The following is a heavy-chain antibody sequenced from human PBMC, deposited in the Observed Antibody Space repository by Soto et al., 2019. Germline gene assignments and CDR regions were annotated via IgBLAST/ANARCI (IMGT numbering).Heavy chain of an antibody. Sequence: QVQLVDSGGGVVQPGRSLRLSCAASGFTFSNYAMHWVHQAPGKGLYWVAVISHDGSNKYYADSVKGRFTISRDNSKNTLYLQINSLRAEDTAVYYCAREDSSGSFDYWGQGTLVTVSS. V-gene: IGHV3-30-3*01. CDR3: AREDSSGSFDY. J-gene: IGHJ4*02. CDR1: GFTFSNYA. CDR2: ISHDGSNK. D-gene: IGHD3-22*01.